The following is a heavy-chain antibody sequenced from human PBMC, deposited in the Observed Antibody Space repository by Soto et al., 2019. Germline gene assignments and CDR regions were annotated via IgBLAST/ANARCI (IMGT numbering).Heavy chain of an antibody. CDR2: INHSGST. CDR3: ARAMVRGVIIVKFDY. D-gene: IGHD3-10*01. CDR1: GGSFSGYY. Sequence: PSETLSLTCAVYGGSFSGYYWSWIRQPPGKGLEWIGEINHSGSTNYNPSLKSRVTISVDTSKNQFSLKLSSVTAADTAVYYCARAMVRGVIIVKFDYWGQGTLVTVS. J-gene: IGHJ4*02. V-gene: IGHV4-34*01.